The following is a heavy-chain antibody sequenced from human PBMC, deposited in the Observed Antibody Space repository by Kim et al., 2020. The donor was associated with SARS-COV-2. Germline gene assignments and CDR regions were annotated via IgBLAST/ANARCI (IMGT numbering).Heavy chain of an antibody. CDR3: AREKDTAMAVLDY. J-gene: IGHJ4*02. Sequence: SETLSLTCTVSGGSISSYYWSWIRQPPGKGLEWIGYIYYSGSTNYNPSLKSRVTISVDTSKNQFSLKLSSVTAADTAVYYCAREKDTAMAVLDYWGQGTLVTVSS. CDR1: GGSISSYY. CDR2: IYYSGST. D-gene: IGHD5-18*01. V-gene: IGHV4-59*01.